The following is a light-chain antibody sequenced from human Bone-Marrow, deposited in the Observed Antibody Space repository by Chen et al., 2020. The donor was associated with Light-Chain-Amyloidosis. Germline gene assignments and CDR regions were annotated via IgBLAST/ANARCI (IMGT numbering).Light chain of an antibody. CDR2: RDT. Sequence: YELPQPPPVSVSPGQTARITCSGDDLPTKYAYWYQQKPGQAPVLVIHRDTERPSGISERFSGSSSGTTATLTISGVQAEDEADYHCQSADSSGTYEVIFGGGTKLTVL. CDR1: DLPTKY. J-gene: IGLJ2*01. V-gene: IGLV3-25*03. CDR3: QSADSSGTYEVI.